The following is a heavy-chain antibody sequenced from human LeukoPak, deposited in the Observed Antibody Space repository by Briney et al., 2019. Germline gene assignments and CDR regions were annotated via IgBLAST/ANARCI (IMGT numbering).Heavy chain of an antibody. CDR2: IYSGGST. J-gene: IGHJ4*02. Sequence: GGSLRLSCAASGFTVSSNYMSWVRQAPGKGLEWVSVIYSGGSTYYADSVKGRFTISRDNSKNTLYLQMNSLRAEDTAVYYCARVRCSGGSCYLLDYWGQGTLVTVSS. CDR3: ARVRCSGGSCYLLDY. CDR1: GFTVSSNY. V-gene: IGHV3-53*01. D-gene: IGHD2-15*01.